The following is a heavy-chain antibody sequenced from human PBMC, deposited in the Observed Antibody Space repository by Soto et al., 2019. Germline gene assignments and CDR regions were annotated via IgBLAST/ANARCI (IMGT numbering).Heavy chain of an antibody. V-gene: IGHV3-53*01. J-gene: IGHJ4*02. CDR2: IYGGGTT. CDR1: GFAVSSKY. Sequence: EVQLVESGGGWIQPGGSLRLSCAASGFAVSSKYMTWVRQAPGKGLEWVSVIYGGGTTYYADSVMGRFTISRDTSKNTLYLQMNSLRAEDTAVYYCVQTTGWPGFDFWGQGTVVTVSS. D-gene: IGHD6-19*01. CDR3: VQTTGWPGFDF.